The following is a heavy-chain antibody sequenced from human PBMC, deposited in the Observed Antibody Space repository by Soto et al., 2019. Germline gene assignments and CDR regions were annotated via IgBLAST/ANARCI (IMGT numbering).Heavy chain of an antibody. CDR3: AIVGPTGWVDP. CDR2: INTKTGGT. J-gene: IGHJ5*02. Sequence: QVHLVQSGAELKKPGASVKVSCKASGYSFTDYYMHWVRQAPGQGLEWMGWINTKTGGTNYAQRVQGRVTMTGDTFINTAYMELSRLRSDDTAVYYCAIVGPTGWVDPWGQGTVVNVSS. CDR1: GYSFTDYY. V-gene: IGHV1-2*02.